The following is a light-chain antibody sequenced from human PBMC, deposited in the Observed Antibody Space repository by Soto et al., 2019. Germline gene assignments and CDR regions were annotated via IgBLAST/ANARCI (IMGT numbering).Light chain of an antibody. J-gene: IGKJ1*01. CDR3: QQSDSTPWT. Sequence: DLQMTQSPSSLSASVGDRVTITCQASQDITSHLNWYQQKSGKVPNLLIYEASNLQVGVPSRFSGSGSGTNFTLTITTLQPEDFATYYCQQSDSTPWTFGQGTKVEI. CDR1: QDITSH. CDR2: EAS. V-gene: IGKV1-39*01.